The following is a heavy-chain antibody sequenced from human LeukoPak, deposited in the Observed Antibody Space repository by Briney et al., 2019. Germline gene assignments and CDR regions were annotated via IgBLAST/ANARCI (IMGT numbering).Heavy chain of an antibody. Sequence: HSGGSLRLSCAASGFTFSSYGMHWVRQAPGKGLEWVAVISYDGSNKYYADSVKGRFTISRDNSKNTLYLQMNSLRAEDTAVYYRAAMGSATIKENWFDPWGQGTLVTVSS. J-gene: IGHJ5*02. V-gene: IGHV3-30*03. D-gene: IGHD5-12*01. CDR2: ISYDGSNK. CDR3: AAMGSATIKENWFDP. CDR1: GFTFSSYG.